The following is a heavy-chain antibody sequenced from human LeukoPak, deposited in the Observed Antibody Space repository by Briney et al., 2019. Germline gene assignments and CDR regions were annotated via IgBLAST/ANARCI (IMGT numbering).Heavy chain of an antibody. D-gene: IGHD3-3*01. CDR3: AREDVWSGYEETGASLDY. CDR2: IYHSGST. Sequence: PSETLSLTCTVSGGSISSGGYYWSWIRQPPGKGLEWMGYIYHSGSTYYNPSLKSRVTISVDRSKNQFSLKLSSVTAADTAVYYCAREDVWSGYEETGASLDYWGQGTLVTVSS. J-gene: IGHJ4*02. CDR1: GGSISSGGYY. V-gene: IGHV4-30-2*01.